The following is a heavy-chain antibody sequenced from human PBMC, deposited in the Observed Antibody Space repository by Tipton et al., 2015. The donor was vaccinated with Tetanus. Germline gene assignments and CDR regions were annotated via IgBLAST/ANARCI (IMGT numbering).Heavy chain of an antibody. D-gene: IGHD6-19*01. V-gene: IGHV1-46*01. CDR2: INPSGGST. Sequence: QSGPEVKKPGASVKVSCKASGYTFTSYYMHWVRQAPGQGLEWMGIINPSGGSTSYAQKFQGRVTMTRDTSTSTVYMELSSLRSEDMAVYYCARVFIAVAGHNWFDPWGQGTLVTVSS. CDR3: ARVFIAVAGHNWFDP. CDR1: GYTFTSYY. J-gene: IGHJ5*02.